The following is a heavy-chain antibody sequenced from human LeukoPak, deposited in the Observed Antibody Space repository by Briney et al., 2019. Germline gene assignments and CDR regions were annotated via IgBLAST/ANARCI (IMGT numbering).Heavy chain of an antibody. CDR1: GFLFSNYA. CDR3: ARDLSYDFWSGYFDY. V-gene: IGHV3-23*01. J-gene: IGHJ4*02. CDR2: ISGGGDST. Sequence: GGSLRLSCAASGFLFSNYAMSWVRQAPGKGLQWVSAISGGGDSTYYADSVKGRFTISRDNSKNTLYLQMNSLRAEDTAVYYCARDLSYDFWSGYFDYWGQGTLVTVSS. D-gene: IGHD3-3*01.